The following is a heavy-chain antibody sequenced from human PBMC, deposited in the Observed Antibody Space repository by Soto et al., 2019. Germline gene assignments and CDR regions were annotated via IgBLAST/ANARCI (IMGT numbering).Heavy chain of an antibody. J-gene: IGHJ4*02. CDR2: IIPIFGTG. CDR1: GGHLSSYA. Sequence: QGQLLPSGAEVKKHGSSVKVSCKASGGHLSSYAISLVSPAPGPALEWMGGIIPIFGTGNYAQKFQGRVRITADNYRRTAYRELSSLRSDDTAVDYCSREQNYGEYIDYWCQGPLVTVSS. CDR3: SREQNYGEYIDY. V-gene: IGHV1-69*06. D-gene: IGHD4-17*01.